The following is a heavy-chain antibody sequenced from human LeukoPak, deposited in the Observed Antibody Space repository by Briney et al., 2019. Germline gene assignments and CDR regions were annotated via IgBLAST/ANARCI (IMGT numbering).Heavy chain of an antibody. V-gene: IGHV4-39*07. CDR3: ARTTRGYDSSGYYSYYFDY. CDR1: GGSISSSSYY. CDR2: IYYSGST. J-gene: IGHJ4*02. D-gene: IGHD3-22*01. Sequence: SETLSLTCTVSGGSISSSSYYWGWIRQPPGTGLEWIGSIYYSGSTYYNPSLKSRVTISVDTSKNQFSLKLSSVTAADTAVYYCARTTRGYDSSGYYSYYFDYWGQGTLVTVSS.